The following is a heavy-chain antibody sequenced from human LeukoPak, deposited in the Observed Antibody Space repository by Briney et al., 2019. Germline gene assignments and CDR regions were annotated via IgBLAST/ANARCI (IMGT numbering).Heavy chain of an antibody. Sequence: SQTLSLTCAISGDSVSNNNVAWNWIRQSPSRGLEWLGRTYYRSKWYNQYAVSVKGREIVNPDTSKNQFSLQVNSVTPEDTAVYYCTREGSGIPGYYDYWGQGTLVIVSS. CDR1: GDSVSNNNVA. D-gene: IGHD3-10*01. V-gene: IGHV6-1*01. CDR2: TYYRSKWYN. J-gene: IGHJ4*02. CDR3: TREGSGIPGYYDY.